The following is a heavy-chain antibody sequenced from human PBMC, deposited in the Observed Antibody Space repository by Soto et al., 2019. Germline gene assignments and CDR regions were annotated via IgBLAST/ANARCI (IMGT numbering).Heavy chain of an antibody. D-gene: IGHD1-20*01. CDR2: MNPNSGNT. CDR1: GYTFTSYD. V-gene: IGHV1-8*01. J-gene: IGHJ3*02. Sequence: ASVKVSCKASGYTFTSYDINWVRQATGQGLEWMGWMNPNSGNTGYAQRFQGRVTMTRTTSISTVYMELSSLRSEDTAVYYCATTITAFAFDIWAQRTMVTGSS. CDR3: ATTITAFAFDI.